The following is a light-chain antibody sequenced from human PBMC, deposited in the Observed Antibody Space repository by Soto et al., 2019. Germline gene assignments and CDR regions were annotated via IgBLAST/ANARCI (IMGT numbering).Light chain of an antibody. Sequence: GESATLSCRASQSAISTYLAWYQQKPGQAPRLLIYGASSRATGIPDRFSGSGSGTDFTLTISRLEPEDFAVYYCQQYGSSPCTFGQGTRLEI. J-gene: IGKJ5*01. CDR3: QQYGSSPCT. CDR2: GAS. CDR1: QSAISTY. V-gene: IGKV3-20*01.